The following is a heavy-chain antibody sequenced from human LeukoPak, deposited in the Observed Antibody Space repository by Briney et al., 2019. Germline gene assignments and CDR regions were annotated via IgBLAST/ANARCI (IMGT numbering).Heavy chain of an antibody. J-gene: IGHJ4*02. D-gene: IGHD1-20*01. Sequence: SETLSLTCTVSGGSISNYYWSWIRQPPGKGLEWIGYIYYTENTNYNPFLKSRVTISLDPSKNHFSLKLSSVTAADTAVYYCAREITGTTGRPYFDYWGQGTLVTVSS. V-gene: IGHV4-59*01. CDR1: GGSISNYY. CDR3: AREITGTTGRPYFDY. CDR2: IYYTENT.